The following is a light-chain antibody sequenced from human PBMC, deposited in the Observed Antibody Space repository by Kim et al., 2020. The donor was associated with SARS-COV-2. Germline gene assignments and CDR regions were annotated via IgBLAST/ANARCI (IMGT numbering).Light chain of an antibody. CDR2: GAS. V-gene: IGKV3-15*01. J-gene: IGKJ4*01. CDR3: QQYNNWLPLT. Sequence: SPGERATLSCRASQSVSSNLAWYQQKPGQAPRLIIYGASTRATGIPARFSGSGSGTEFTLTISSLQSEDFAVYYCQQYNNWLPLTFGGGTKVEIK. CDR1: QSVSSN.